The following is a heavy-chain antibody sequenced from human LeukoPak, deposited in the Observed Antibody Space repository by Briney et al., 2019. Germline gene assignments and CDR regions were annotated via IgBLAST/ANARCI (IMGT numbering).Heavy chain of an antibody. J-gene: IGHJ1*01. CDR2: IIPIFGTA. CDR3: ARGSDCSGGSCYSAEYFQH. D-gene: IGHD2-15*01. CDR1: GGTFSSYA. V-gene: IGHV1-69*05. Sequence: SVKVSCKASGGTFSSYAISWVRQAPGQGLEWMGGIIPIFGTANYAQKFQGRVTITTDESTSTAYMELSSLRSEDTAVYYCARGSDCSGGSCYSAEYFQHWGQGTLVTVSS.